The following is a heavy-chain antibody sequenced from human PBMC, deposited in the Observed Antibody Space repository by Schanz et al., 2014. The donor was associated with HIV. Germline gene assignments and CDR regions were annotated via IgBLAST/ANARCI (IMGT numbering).Heavy chain of an antibody. CDR2: MNPSTGNS. D-gene: IGHD3-22*01. J-gene: IGHJ6*02. CDR3: ARGFYDSSDSGYLYGMGL. V-gene: IGHV1-8*01. Sequence: QVQLVQSGAEVKKPGASVKVSCKASGYTFINYDIHWVRQASGLGLEWMGWMNPSTGNSGYAQMFQVRVTMTRDTSISTAYLEVDSLKSEDTAVYYCARGFYDSSDSGYLYGMGLWGQGTTVTVSS. CDR1: GYTFINYD.